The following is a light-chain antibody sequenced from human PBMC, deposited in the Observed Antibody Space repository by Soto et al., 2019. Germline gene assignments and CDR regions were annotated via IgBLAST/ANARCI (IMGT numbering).Light chain of an antibody. Sequence: EIVLTQSPGTLSLSPGERATLSCRASQSVSSSYLAWYQQKPGQAPRLLIYGASSRATGIPDRFSGSGSGTEFSLTISRLEPEDFAVNSCQQYATSPLITFGQGTRLEIK. CDR1: QSVSSSY. CDR3: QQYATSPLIT. V-gene: IGKV3-20*01. J-gene: IGKJ5*01. CDR2: GAS.